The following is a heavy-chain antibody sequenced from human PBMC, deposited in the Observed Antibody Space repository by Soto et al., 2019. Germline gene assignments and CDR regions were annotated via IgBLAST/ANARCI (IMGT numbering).Heavy chain of an antibody. V-gene: IGHV1-69*06. J-gene: IGHJ6*02. CDR1: GGTFSSYA. CDR3: ARAVVVVPAAIIPYYYGMDV. CDR2: IIPIFGTA. D-gene: IGHD2-2*02. Sequence: SVKVSCKASGGTFSSYAISWVRQAPGQGLEWMGGIIPIFGTANYAQKFQGRVTITADKSTSTAYMELSSLRSEDTAVYYCARAVVVVPAAIIPYYYGMDVWGQGTTVTVSS.